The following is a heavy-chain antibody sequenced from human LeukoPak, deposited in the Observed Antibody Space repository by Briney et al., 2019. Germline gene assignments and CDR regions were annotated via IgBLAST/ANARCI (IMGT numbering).Heavy chain of an antibody. V-gene: IGHV4-61*08. D-gene: IGHD2-15*01. CDR1: GGSISSAGYF. CDR3: ARSGSYAAAGDY. Sequence: SQTLSLTCTVSGGSISSAGYFWSWIRQPPGKGLEWIGYIYYSGSTNYNPSLKSRVTISLDTSKNQFSLKLSSVTAADTAVYYCARSGSYAAAGDYWGQGTLVTVSS. CDR2: IYYSGST. J-gene: IGHJ4*02.